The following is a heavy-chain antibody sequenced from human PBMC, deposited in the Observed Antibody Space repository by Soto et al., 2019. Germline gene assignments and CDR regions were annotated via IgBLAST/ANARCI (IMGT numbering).Heavy chain of an antibody. Sequence: HVQLVQSGTEVKKPGASVKVSCKASGYTLSNHDIHWVRQAPGQRLEWMGWITAGNDNTKSSQKCQGRISITLDSAASTVYMELSSLRFEDTAVYFCAMPRASTGEVFDIWGQGTMVVVSS. CDR1: GYTLSNHD. D-gene: IGHD3-3*01. CDR3: AMPRASTGEVFDI. J-gene: IGHJ3*02. V-gene: IGHV1-3*01. CDR2: ITAGNDNT.